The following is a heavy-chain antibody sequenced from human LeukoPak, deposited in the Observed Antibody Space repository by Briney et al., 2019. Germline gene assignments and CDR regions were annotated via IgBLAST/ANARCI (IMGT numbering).Heavy chain of an antibody. J-gene: IGHJ4*02. CDR3: AKENGYSSSCFDY. CDR1: GFIFSSYA. V-gene: IGHV3-23*01. Sequence: PGGSLRLSCAASGFIFSSYAMSWVRQAPGKGLEWVSTISGSGGSTYYADSVKGRFTISRDNSKNTLYLQMNSLRAEDTAVYYCAKENGYSSSCFDYWGQGTLVTVSS. CDR2: ISGSGGST. D-gene: IGHD6-13*01.